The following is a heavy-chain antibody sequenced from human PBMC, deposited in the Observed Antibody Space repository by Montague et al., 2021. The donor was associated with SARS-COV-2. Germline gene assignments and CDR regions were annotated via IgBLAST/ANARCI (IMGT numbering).Heavy chain of an antibody. J-gene: IGHJ6*02. Sequence: SLRLSCAASGFTISSNYMSWVRQAPGKGLEWVSVIYSGGSTYYADSVKGRFTISRDNSKNTLYLQMNGLRAEDTAVYYCARGGHSSSWCYYYGMDVWGQGTTVTVSS. CDR1: GFTISSNY. CDR3: ARGGHSSSWCYYYGMDV. CDR2: IYSGGST. D-gene: IGHD6-13*01. V-gene: IGHV3-53*01.